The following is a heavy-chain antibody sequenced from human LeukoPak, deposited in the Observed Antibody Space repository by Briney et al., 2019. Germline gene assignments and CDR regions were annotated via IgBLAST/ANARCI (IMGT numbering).Heavy chain of an antibody. Sequence: KASETLSLTCTVSGDSISSYYWSWIRQPAGKGLEWIGRIYTSGSTNYNASLNSRVSMSVDTSKNQFSLKLSSVTAADTAVFYCARENSGSYREFDYWGQGTLVTVSS. CDR2: IYTSGST. CDR1: GDSISSYY. J-gene: IGHJ4*02. D-gene: IGHD1-26*01. CDR3: ARENSGSYREFDY. V-gene: IGHV4-4*07.